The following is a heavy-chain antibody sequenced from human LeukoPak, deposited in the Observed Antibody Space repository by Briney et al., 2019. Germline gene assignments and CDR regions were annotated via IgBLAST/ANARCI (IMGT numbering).Heavy chain of an antibody. CDR3: ARGSYCGGDCSFDY. J-gene: IGHJ4*02. D-gene: IGHD2-21*02. CDR1: GYTFIGYY. CDR2: INPNSGGT. Sequence: ASVKVSCKASGYTFIGYYVHWVRQAPGQGLEWMGRINPNSGGTNYAQKFQGRVTMTRDTSITTAYMELSSLRSDDTAVYYCARGSYCGGDCSFDYWGQGILVTVSS. V-gene: IGHV1-2*06.